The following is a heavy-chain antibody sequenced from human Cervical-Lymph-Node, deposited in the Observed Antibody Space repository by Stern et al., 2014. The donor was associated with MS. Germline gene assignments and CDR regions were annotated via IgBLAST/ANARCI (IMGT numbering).Heavy chain of an antibody. V-gene: IGHV3-53*01. CDR2: IYTDGST. J-gene: IGHJ3*02. CDR3: ARAIFGVVTPTMAPDAFDI. D-gene: IGHD3-3*01. CDR1: GFTVSSNY. Sequence: EVQLVESGGGLIQPGGSLRLSCAASGFTVSSNYMSWVRQSPGTGLQWVSLIYTDGSTYYADSVKGRFTISRYHSKNTLYLQMNSLGAEDTALYYCARAIFGVVTPTMAPDAFDIWGQGTMVTVSS.